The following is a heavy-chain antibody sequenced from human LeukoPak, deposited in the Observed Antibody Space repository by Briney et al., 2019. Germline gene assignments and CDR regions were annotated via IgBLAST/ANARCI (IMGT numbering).Heavy chain of an antibody. CDR3: ARDSLRYFDWLHDAFDI. CDR2: ISSSSSYT. V-gene: IGHV3-11*06. D-gene: IGHD3-9*01. J-gene: IGHJ3*02. CDR1: GFTFSDYY. Sequence: GGSLRLSCAASGFTFSDYYMSWTRQAPGKGLEWVSYISSSSSYTNYADSVKGRFTISRDNAKNSLYLQMNSLRAEDTAVYYCARDSLRYFDWLHDAFDIWGQGTMVTVSS.